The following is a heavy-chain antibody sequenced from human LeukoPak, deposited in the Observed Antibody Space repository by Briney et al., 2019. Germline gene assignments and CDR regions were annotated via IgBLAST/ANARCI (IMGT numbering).Heavy chain of an antibody. D-gene: IGHD3-10*01. Sequence: PGGSLRLSCAASGFTFRSYGMHWVRQAAGRGLEWVAFVSYDGSNKYYADSLKGRFTISRDNSKNTVSLQMNSLTREDTAVYYCARDQGPYGSGTHFWGQGTQVIVSS. CDR1: GFTFRSYG. CDR3: ARDQGPYGSGTHF. J-gene: IGHJ4*02. CDR2: VSYDGSNK. V-gene: IGHV3-30*03.